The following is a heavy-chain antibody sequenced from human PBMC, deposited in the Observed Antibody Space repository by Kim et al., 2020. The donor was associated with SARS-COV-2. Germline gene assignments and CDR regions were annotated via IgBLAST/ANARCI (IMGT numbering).Heavy chain of an antibody. V-gene: IGHV7-4-1*02. D-gene: IGHD6-6*01. CDR3: ARGASSGGFDY. CDR2: P. Sequence: PTYAQGFTGRFVFTLDTSVSTAYLQISRLKAEDTAVYYCARGASSGGFDYWGQGTLVTVSS. J-gene: IGHJ4*02.